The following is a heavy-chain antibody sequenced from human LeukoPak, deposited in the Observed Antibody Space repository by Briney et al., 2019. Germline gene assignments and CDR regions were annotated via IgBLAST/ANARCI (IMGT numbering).Heavy chain of an antibody. V-gene: IGHV4-31*03. CDR1: GGSISSGDYY. J-gene: IGHJ4*02. Sequence: SETLSLTCTVSGGSISSGDYYWSWIRQHPGKGLEWIGYIYYSGSTHYNPSLKSRVTISVDTSKNQFSLKLSSVTAADTAVYYCARDRNYELSGPFDYWGQGTLVTVSS. D-gene: IGHD4-11*01. CDR3: ARDRNYELSGPFDY. CDR2: IYYSGST.